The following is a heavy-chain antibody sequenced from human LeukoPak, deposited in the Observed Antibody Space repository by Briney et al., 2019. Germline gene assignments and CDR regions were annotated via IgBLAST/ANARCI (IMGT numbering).Heavy chain of an antibody. Sequence: GASVKVSCKASGFTFTSPAMQWVRQARGQRLEWIGWIVVGSGNTNYAQKFQERVTITRDMSTSTAYMELSSLRSEDTAVYYCAAFYWSGYYTLFDYWGQGTLVTVSS. V-gene: IGHV1-58*02. J-gene: IGHJ4*02. CDR1: GFTFTSPA. CDR3: AAFYWSGYYTLFDY. D-gene: IGHD3-3*01. CDR2: IVVGSGNT.